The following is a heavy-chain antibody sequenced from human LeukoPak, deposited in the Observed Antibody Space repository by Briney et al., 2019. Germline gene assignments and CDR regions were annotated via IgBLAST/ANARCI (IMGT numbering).Heavy chain of an antibody. CDR1: GFTFSSYA. D-gene: IGHD5-24*01. J-gene: IGHJ4*02. CDR2: ISYDGSNK. V-gene: IGHV3-30*09. Sequence: GGSLRLSCAASGFTFSSYAMHWVRQAPGKGLEWVAVISYDGSNKYYADSVKGRFAISRDNSKNTLYLQMNSLRAEDTAVYYCARDRTRDGYNQGRVFDYWGQGTLVTVSS. CDR3: ARDRTRDGYNQGRVFDY.